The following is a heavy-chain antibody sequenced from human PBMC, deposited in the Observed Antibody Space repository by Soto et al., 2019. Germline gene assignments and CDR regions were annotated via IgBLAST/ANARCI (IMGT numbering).Heavy chain of an antibody. D-gene: IGHD3-10*01. V-gene: IGHV4-39*01. CDR1: GGSISSSSYY. CDR3: ATPWFGDGDY. CDR2: IYYSGST. Sequence: QLQLQESGPGLVKPSETLSLTCTVSGGSISSSSYYWGWIRQPPGKGLEWIGSIYYSGSTHYNPSLRSRVTISVDTSKNQFSLKLSSVTAADTAVYYCATPWFGDGDYWGQGTLVTVSS. J-gene: IGHJ4*02.